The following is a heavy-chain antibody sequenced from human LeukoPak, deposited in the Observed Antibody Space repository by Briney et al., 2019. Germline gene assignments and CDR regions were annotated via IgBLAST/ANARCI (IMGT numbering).Heavy chain of an antibody. V-gene: IGHV3-23*01. CDR2: ISGSGGST. CDR1: GFTFSSYA. J-gene: IGHJ5*02. CDR3: AKLVSYYYGSGSQNWFDP. D-gene: IGHD3-10*01. Sequence: GGSLRLSCAASGFTFSSYAMSWVRQAPGKGLEWVSAISGSGGSTYYADSVKGRFTISRDNSKNTLYLQMNSLRAEDTAVYYCAKLVSYYYGSGSQNWFDPWGQGTLVTVSS.